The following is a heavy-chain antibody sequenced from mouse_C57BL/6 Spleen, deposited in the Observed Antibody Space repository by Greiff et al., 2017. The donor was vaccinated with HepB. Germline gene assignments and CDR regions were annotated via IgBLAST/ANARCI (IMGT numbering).Heavy chain of an antibody. Sequence: VQLVESGAELVKPGASVKISCKASGYAFSSYWMNWVKQRPGKGLEWIGQIYPGDGDTNYNGKFKGKATLTADKSSSTAYMQLSSLTSEDSAVYFCARGESNYAYAMDYWGQGTSVTVSS. J-gene: IGHJ4*01. CDR3: ARGESNYAYAMDY. D-gene: IGHD2-5*01. V-gene: IGHV1-80*01. CDR2: IYPGDGDT. CDR1: GYAFSSYW.